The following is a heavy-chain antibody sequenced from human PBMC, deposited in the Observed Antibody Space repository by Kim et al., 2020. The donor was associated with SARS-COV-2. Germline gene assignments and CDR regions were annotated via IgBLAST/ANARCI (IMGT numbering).Heavy chain of an antibody. CDR3: ARGYYDFWSGYYTMSYYFDY. Sequence: SVKVSCKASGGTFSSYAISWVRQAPGQGLEWMGGIIPIFGTANYAQKFQGRVTITADESTSTAYMELSSLRSEDTAVYYCARGYYDFWSGYYTMSYYFDYWGQGTLVTVSS. V-gene: IGHV1-69*13. CDR1: GGTFSSYA. J-gene: IGHJ4*02. D-gene: IGHD3-3*01. CDR2: IIPIFGTA.